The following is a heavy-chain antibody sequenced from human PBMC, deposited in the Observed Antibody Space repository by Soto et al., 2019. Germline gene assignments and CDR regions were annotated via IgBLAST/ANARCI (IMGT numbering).Heavy chain of an antibody. Sequence: QLQLQASGSGLVKPSQTLSLTCAVSGGSMVTDNNSWSWIRQPPGKVLEWIGYIYHTGSAFYNPSLKGRVTISIDLSKSRFSLTVTSVTAADTAMYYCARSGYSYGDFDFWGQGLLVTVSS. CDR1: GGSMVTDNNS. D-gene: IGHD5-18*01. CDR3: ARSGYSYGDFDF. V-gene: IGHV4-30-2*01. CDR2: IYHTGSA. J-gene: IGHJ4*02.